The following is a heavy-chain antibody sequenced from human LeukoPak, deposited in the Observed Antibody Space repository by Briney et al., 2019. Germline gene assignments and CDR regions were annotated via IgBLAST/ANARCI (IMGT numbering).Heavy chain of an antibody. J-gene: IGHJ4*02. V-gene: IGHV3-48*02. CDR1: GITFSDYD. CDR2: ISRSYDTI. Sequence: GGSLRLSCAAFGITFSDYDMNWVRQAPGKGLQWVSYISRSYDTIYYADSVKGRFTTSRDNVKNSLYLQMSSLRDEDTAVYYCASGTWDFWGQGALVTVSS. CDR3: ASGTWDF. D-gene: IGHD1-1*01.